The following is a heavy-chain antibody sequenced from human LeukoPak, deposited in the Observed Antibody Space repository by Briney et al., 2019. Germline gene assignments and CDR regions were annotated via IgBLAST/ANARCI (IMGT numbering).Heavy chain of an antibody. CDR2: IYYSGNT. CDR3: ARDYNYGYGAFDI. V-gene: IGHV4-39*01. Sequence: SETLSLTCTVSGGSISSSSYYWGWIRQPPGKGLEWIGSIYYSGNTYYNPSLKSRVTISVDTSKNQFSLKLGSVTAADTAVYYCARDYNYGYGAFDIWGQGTMVTVSS. CDR1: GGSISSSSYY. J-gene: IGHJ3*02. D-gene: IGHD5-18*01.